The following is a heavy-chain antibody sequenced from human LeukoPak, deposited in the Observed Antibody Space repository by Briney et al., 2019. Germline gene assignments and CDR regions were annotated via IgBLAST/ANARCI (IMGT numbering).Heavy chain of an antibody. D-gene: IGHD2-15*01. Sequence: PGGSLRLSCAASGFTFSSYWMSWVRQAPGKGLEWVANIKQVGSEIYYVDSVKGRFTISRDNAKDSLYLQMNSLRAEDTAVYYCARLRSTGSWHGTFDCWGQGTLVTVSS. J-gene: IGHJ4*02. CDR3: ARLRSTGSWHGTFDC. CDR2: IKQVGSEI. CDR1: GFTFSSYW. V-gene: IGHV3-7*01.